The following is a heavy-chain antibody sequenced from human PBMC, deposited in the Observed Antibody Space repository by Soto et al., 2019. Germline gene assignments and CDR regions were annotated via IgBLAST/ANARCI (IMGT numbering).Heavy chain of an antibody. D-gene: IGHD2-2*01. CDR3: AILSVPAAMQNAFDI. CDR1: GFTFSSYA. Sequence: GESLKISCAASGFTFSSYAMSWVRQAPGKGLEWVSAISGSGGSTYYADSVKGRFTISRDNSKNTLYLQMNSLRAEDTAVYYCAILSVPAAMQNAFDIWGQGTMVTVSS. J-gene: IGHJ3*02. V-gene: IGHV3-23*01. CDR2: ISGSGGST.